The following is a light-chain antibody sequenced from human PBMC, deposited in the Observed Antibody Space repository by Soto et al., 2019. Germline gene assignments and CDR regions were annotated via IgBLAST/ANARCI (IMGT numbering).Light chain of an antibody. CDR2: GAS. V-gene: IGKV3-20*01. CDR3: QAYYRSLMYN. Sequence: EIVLTQSPGTLSLSPGEGATLSCRASQSVDSSYLAWYQHKPGQAPRLLIFGASSRVTGIPDRFSGSGSGTGFTLTISRLEAEDVAVDDGQAYYRSLMYNCGQGTKVEIK. CDR1: QSVDSSY. J-gene: IGKJ2*01.